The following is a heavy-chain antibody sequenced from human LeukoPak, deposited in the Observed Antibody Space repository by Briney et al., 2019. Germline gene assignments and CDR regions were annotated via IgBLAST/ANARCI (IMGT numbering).Heavy chain of an antibody. D-gene: IGHD5-18*01. CDR2: ITASGGNT. J-gene: IGHJ4*02. V-gene: IGHV3-23*01. CDR3: AKGNGYSYGRYYFDY. CDR1: GFTFSSYA. Sequence: GGSLRLSCAASGFTFSSYAMGWVRPAPGKELEWVSAITASGGNTYYADSVKGRFTISRDNSKNTLYLQVNSLRAEDTAVYYCAKGNGYSYGRYYFDYWGQGTLVTVSS.